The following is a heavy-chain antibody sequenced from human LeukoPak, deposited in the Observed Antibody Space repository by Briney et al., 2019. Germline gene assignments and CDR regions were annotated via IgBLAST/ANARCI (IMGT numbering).Heavy chain of an antibody. V-gene: IGHV4-59*01. Sequence: SETLSLTCTVSGYPIRTGYYWSWIRQPPGKGLEWIGYIYYSGSTNYNPSLKSRVTISVDTSKNQFSLKLSSVTAADTAVYYCARDYGDYVGIAFDIWGQGTMVTVSS. CDR1: GYPIRTGYY. CDR3: ARDYGDYVGIAFDI. J-gene: IGHJ3*02. D-gene: IGHD4-17*01. CDR2: IYYSGST.